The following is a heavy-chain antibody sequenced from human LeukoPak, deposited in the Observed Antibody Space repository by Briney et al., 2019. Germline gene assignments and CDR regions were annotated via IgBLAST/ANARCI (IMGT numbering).Heavy chain of an antibody. CDR3: ARNGGSRFFYYYMDI. CDR1: GGSVSEFY. D-gene: IGHD3-16*01. V-gene: IGHV4-59*02. J-gene: IGHJ6*03. CDR2: VYYGGST. Sequence: PSETLSLTCSISGGSVSEFYWSWIRQSPGKGLEWIGYVYYGGSTTYSPSLKSRVSISRDTSRNHLSLKLTSVTAADTAVYCCARNGGSRFFYYYMDIWGEGTTVSVSS.